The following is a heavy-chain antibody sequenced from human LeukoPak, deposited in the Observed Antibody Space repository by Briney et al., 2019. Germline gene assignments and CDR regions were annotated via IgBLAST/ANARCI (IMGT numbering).Heavy chain of an antibody. CDR1: GGSISSGSYY. J-gene: IGHJ5*02. Sequence: SETLSLTCTVSGGSISSGSYYWGWIRQPPGKGLEWIGNIDNIGSTYYNPSLQSRVTISVDKSKDQLSLKLNSVTATDTAIYYCARPPGIAAAWFDPWGQGTLVTVSS. CDR2: IDNIGST. D-gene: IGHD6-13*01. CDR3: ARPPGIAAAWFDP. V-gene: IGHV4-39*01.